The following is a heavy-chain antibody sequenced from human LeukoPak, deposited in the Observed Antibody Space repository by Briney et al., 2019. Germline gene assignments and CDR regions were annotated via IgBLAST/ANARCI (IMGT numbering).Heavy chain of an antibody. Sequence: SETLSLTCTVSGGSISSYYWSWMRQPPGKGLEWIGYIYYSGSTNYNPSLKSRVTISVDTSKNQFSLKLSSVTAADTAVYYCARTGHYYYGMDVWGQGTTVTVSS. V-gene: IGHV4-59*01. CDR3: ARTGHYYYGMDV. CDR1: GGSISSYY. J-gene: IGHJ6*02. D-gene: IGHD3-10*01. CDR2: IYYSGST.